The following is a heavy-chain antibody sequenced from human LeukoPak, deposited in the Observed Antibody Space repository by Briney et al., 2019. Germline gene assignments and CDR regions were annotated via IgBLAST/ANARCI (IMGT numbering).Heavy chain of an antibody. CDR2: IYYSGST. D-gene: IGHD6-19*01. Sequence: SQTLSLTRTDSGGSISSGGYYWSWIRQHPGKGLEWIGYIYYSGSTYYNPSLKSRVTISVDTSKNQFSLKLSSVTAADTAVYYCARRGWSFAVFDLWGQGTLVTVSS. V-gene: IGHV4-31*03. CDR1: GGSISSGGYY. J-gene: IGHJ5*02. CDR3: ARRGWSFAVFDL.